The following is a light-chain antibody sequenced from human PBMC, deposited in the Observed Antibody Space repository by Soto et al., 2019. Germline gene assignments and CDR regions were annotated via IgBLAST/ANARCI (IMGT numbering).Light chain of an antibody. CDR3: QQYGFS. CDR1: QSVSYW. Sequence: DIHMTQSPSTLSASVGDRVTITCRASQSVSYWVAWYQQKPGKAPKLLIHDASSLESGVPSRFRGGGSGQEFTLTISGLQPDDFATYYCQQYGFSFGPGTKVEMK. V-gene: IGKV1-5*01. J-gene: IGKJ3*01. CDR2: DAS.